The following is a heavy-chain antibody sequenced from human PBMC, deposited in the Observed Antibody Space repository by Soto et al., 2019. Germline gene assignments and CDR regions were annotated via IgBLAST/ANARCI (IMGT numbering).Heavy chain of an antibody. J-gene: IGHJ4*02. CDR2: INHSGST. CDR3: ARGVPDILTGYRSRHFDY. D-gene: IGHD3-9*01. CDR1: GGSFSGYY. V-gene: IGHV4-34*01. Sequence: SETLSLTCAVYGGSFSGYYWSWIRQPPGEGLEWIGEINHSGSTNYNPSLKSRVTISVDTSKNQFSLKLSSVTAADTAVYYCARGVPDILTGYRSRHFDYWGRGTLVTVSS.